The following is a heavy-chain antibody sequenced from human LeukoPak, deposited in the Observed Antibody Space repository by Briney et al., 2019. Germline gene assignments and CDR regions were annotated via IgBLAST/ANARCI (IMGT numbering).Heavy chain of an antibody. CDR2: IYYSGST. CDR3: ARENNWNYLRHFDY. Sequence: SQTLSLTCTVSGGSISSGDYYWSWIRQPPGKGLEWIGYIYYSGSTYYNPSLKSRVTISVDTSKNQFSLKLSSVTAADKAVYYCARENNWNYLRHFDYWGQGTLVTVSS. J-gene: IGHJ4*02. CDR1: GGSISSGDYY. D-gene: IGHD1-7*01. V-gene: IGHV4-30-4*01.